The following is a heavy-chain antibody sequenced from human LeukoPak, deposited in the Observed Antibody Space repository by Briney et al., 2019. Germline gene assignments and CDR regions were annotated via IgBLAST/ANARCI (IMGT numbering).Heavy chain of an antibody. Sequence: SVKVSCKASGGTFSSYAISWVRQAPGQGLEWMGGIIPIFGTANYAQRLQGRVTITADESTSTAYMELSSLRSEDTAVYYCARDATYQLLYAYYWGQGNLVTVSS. J-gene: IGHJ4*02. CDR1: GGTFSSYA. CDR3: ARDATYQLLYAYY. CDR2: IIPIFGTA. D-gene: IGHD2-2*02. V-gene: IGHV1-69*13.